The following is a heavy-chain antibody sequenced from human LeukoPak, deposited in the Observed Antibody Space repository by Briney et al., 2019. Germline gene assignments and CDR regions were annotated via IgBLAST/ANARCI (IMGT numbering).Heavy chain of an antibody. CDR3: AKSYVWGSYRPPFDY. D-gene: IGHD3-16*02. CDR2: ISGSGGST. J-gene: IGHJ4*02. Sequence: HPGGSLRLSCAASGFTFSSYAMSWVRQAPGKGLEWVSAISGSGGSTYYADSVKGRFTISRDNSKNTLYLQMNSLRAEDTAVYYCAKSYVWGSYRPPFDYWGQGTLVTVSS. V-gene: IGHV3-23*01. CDR1: GFTFSSYA.